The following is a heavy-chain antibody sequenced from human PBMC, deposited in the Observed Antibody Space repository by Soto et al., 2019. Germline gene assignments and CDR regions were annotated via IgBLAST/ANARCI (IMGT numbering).Heavy chain of an antibody. CDR3: ARGGSNVVVVAATPEYYYYGMDV. CDR1: GGTFSSYA. CDR2: IIPIFGTA. Sequence: ASVKVSCKASGGTFSSYAISWVRQAPGQGLEWMGGIIPIFGTANYAQKFQGRVTITADESTSTAYMELSSLRSEDTAVYYCARGGSNVVVVAATPEYYYYGMDVWGQGTTVTVSS. D-gene: IGHD2-15*01. V-gene: IGHV1-69*13. J-gene: IGHJ6*02.